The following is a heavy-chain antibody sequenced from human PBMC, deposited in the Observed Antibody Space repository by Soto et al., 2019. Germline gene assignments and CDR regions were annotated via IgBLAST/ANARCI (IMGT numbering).Heavy chain of an antibody. CDR2: ISHSGST. J-gene: IGHJ4*02. CDR1: GGSISSAAYY. CDR3: AREYTYGSNFFDC. Sequence: QVQLQESGPGLVKPSQTLSLTCTVSGGSISSAAYYWSWIRQHPGKCLEWIGYISHSGSTYYNPSLKSLVIISVDTSKNQFSLSLTSVTAADTAVYYCAREYTYGSNFFDCWGQGALVTVSS. D-gene: IGHD2-2*02. V-gene: IGHV4-31*01.